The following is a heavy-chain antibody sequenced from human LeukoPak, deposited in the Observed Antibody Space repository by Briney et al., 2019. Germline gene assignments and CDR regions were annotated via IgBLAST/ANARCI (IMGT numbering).Heavy chain of an antibody. CDR1: GYTLTELS. J-gene: IGHJ4*02. Sequence: ASVKVSCKVSGYTLTELSMHWVRQAPGKGLEWMGGFDPEDGETIYAQKFQGRVTMTEDTSTDTAYMELSSLRSEDTAVYYCATGPRIGVYYDSSGYYHPSPDYWGQGTLVTVSS. CDR3: ATGPRIGVYYDSSGYYHPSPDY. CDR2: FDPEDGET. D-gene: IGHD3-22*01. V-gene: IGHV1-24*01.